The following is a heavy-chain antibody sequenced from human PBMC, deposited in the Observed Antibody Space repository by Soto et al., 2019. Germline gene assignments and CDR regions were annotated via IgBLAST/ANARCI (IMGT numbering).Heavy chain of an antibody. CDR3: ARQSWGDYYIHDAFDI. D-gene: IGHD4-17*01. CDR1: GYSFTSYW. Sequence: PGESLKISCKGSGYSFTSYWIGWVRQMPGKGLEWTGIIYPGDSDARYSPSLQGQVTISADKSISTAYLQWSSLKASDTAMYYCARQSWGDYYIHDAFDIWGQGTMVTVSS. CDR2: IYPGDSDA. J-gene: IGHJ3*02. V-gene: IGHV5-51*01.